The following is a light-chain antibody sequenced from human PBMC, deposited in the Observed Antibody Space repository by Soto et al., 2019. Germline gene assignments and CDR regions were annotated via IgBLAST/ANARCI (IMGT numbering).Light chain of an antibody. V-gene: IGKV3-20*01. J-gene: IGKJ1*01. CDR3: QQYGSSPTT. Sequence: EIVLTQSPGTLSLSPGESATLSCMASQSITNNYLAWYQQKPGQAPRLLIFGASIRATGIPDRFSGSGSGTDFTLTISRLDPEDFAVYHCQQYGSSPTTFGQGTKVDIK. CDR2: GAS. CDR1: QSITNNY.